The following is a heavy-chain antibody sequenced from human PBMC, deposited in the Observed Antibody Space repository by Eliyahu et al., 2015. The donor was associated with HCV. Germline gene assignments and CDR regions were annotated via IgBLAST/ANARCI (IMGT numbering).Heavy chain of an antibody. D-gene: IGHD2-21*02. Sequence: QLQLVQSGSEAKKPGASVKVSCKSSGYSFTSYGISWVRQAPGQGPEWVGWIRGYSGETNYAQKFRGRVTITTETSTTSAYMEVRNLRSDDTAVYYCARVKRPLVTGVNSGMDVWGQGTTVTVSS. CDR3: ARVKRPLVTGVNSGMDV. V-gene: IGHV1-18*01. CDR2: IRGYSGET. CDR1: GYSFTSYG. J-gene: IGHJ6*02.